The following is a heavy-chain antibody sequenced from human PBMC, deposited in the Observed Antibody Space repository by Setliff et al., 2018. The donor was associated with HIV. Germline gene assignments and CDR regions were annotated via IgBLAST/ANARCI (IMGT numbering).Heavy chain of an antibody. D-gene: IGHD6-6*01. Sequence: ASVKVSCKASGYSFTSDYMHWVRRAPGQGLEWMGIINPTGGSTYYAQKFQGRVTLTRDASTSTVYVELSSLRSEDTAVYYCARSSPLYSRSFDAFDIWGQGTMVTVSS. CDR3: ARSSPLYSRSFDAFDI. CDR2: INPTGGST. V-gene: IGHV1-46*01. J-gene: IGHJ3*02. CDR1: GYSFTSDY.